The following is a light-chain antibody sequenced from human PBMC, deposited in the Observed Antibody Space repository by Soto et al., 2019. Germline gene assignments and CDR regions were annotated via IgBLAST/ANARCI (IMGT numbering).Light chain of an antibody. J-gene: IGLJ3*02. V-gene: IGLV2-14*01. CDR1: SSDVGGYNY. CDR3: ASFTSTSTPYV. Sequence: QSALTQPASVSGSPGQSITISCTGTSSDVGGYNYVSWYQQYPGKVPKVMIYEVSNRPSGVSNRFSGSKSGNTASLTISGLQAEDEADYYCASFTSTSTPYVFGGGTKVTVL. CDR2: EVS.